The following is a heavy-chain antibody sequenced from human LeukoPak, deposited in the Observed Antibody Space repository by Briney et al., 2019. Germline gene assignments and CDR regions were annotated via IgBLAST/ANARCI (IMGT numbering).Heavy chain of an antibody. V-gene: IGHV4-59*01. J-gene: IGHJ4*02. Sequence: SETLSLTCTVSGGSISSYYWSWIRQPPGKGLEWIGFIFYSGTTNYNPSLKSRVTISVDTSKNQFSLKLSSVTAADTAVYYCARGGWNKFDYWGQGTMVTVSS. CDR3: ARGGWNKFDY. CDR2: IFYSGTT. CDR1: GGSISSYY. D-gene: IGHD3-22*01.